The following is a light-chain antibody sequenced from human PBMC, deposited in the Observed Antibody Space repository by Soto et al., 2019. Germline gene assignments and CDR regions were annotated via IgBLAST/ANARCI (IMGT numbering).Light chain of an antibody. Sequence: QSVLTQPPSASGTPGQRVTISCSGSSSNIGSNYVYWYQQLPGTAPKLLIYRNNQRPSGVPDRFSGSKSGTSASLAISGIRSEDEADYYCAAWDDSLSVPVFGGGTQLTVL. CDR3: AAWDDSLSVPV. CDR1: SSNIGSNY. V-gene: IGLV1-47*01. J-gene: IGLJ7*01. CDR2: RNN.